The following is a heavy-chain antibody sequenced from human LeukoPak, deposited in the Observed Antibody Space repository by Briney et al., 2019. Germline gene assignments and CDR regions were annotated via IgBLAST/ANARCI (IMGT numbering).Heavy chain of an antibody. J-gene: IGHJ3*02. D-gene: IGHD6-13*01. CDR3: ARDSIADDAFDI. V-gene: IGHV3-23*01. CDR1: GITLSNYG. Sequence: GGSLRLSCAVSGITLSNYGMSWVRQAPGKGLEWVAGISGSGGRTNYADAVKGRFTISRDNAKNTLFLQMNSLRVEDTAVYYCARDSIADDAFDIWGQGTMVTVSS. CDR2: ISGSGGRT.